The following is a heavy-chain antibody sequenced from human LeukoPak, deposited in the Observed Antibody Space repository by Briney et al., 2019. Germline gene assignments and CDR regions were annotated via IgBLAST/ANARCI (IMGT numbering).Heavy chain of an antibody. J-gene: IGHJ6*03. CDR1: GGSISSYY. CDR2: IYYSGST. Sequence: SETLSLTCTVSGGSISSYYWSWIRQPPGKGLEWIGYIYYSGSTNYNPSLKSRVTISVDTSKNQFSLKLSSVTAADTAVYYCARAPNTIFGVAAYYMDVWGKGTTVTVSS. CDR3: ARAPNTIFGVAAYYMDV. D-gene: IGHD3-3*01. V-gene: IGHV4-59*01.